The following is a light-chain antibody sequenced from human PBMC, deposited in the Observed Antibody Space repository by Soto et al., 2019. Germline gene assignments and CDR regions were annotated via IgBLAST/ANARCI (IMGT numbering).Light chain of an antibody. CDR3: QQYNNWPFT. CDR2: AAS. CDR1: QGVSSD. J-gene: IGKJ3*01. V-gene: IGKV1-9*01. Sequence: DIQLTQSPSFLSASVGDRVTTTCRASQGVSSDLAWYQQKPGKAPKLLINAASTLQSGVSSRFSGSGSGTDFTLTISSLQPEDIATYYCQQYNNWPFTFGPGTKVDIK.